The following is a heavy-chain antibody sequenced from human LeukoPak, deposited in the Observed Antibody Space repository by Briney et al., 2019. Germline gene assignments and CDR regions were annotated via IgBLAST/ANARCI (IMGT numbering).Heavy chain of an antibody. CDR3: ARGRRGSRHNWFDP. Sequence: PSETLSLICAVYGGSFSGYYWSWIRQPPGKGLEWIGEINHSGSTNYNPSLKSRVTISVDTSKNQFSLKLSSVTAADTAVYYCARGRRGSRHNWFDPWGQGTLVTVSS. CDR2: INHSGST. J-gene: IGHJ5*02. V-gene: IGHV4-34*01. CDR1: GGSFSGYY. D-gene: IGHD6-13*01.